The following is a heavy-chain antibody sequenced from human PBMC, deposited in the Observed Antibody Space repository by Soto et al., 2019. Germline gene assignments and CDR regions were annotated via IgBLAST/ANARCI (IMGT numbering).Heavy chain of an antibody. Sequence: LSLSCAASGFTFSSYWMSWVRQAPGKGLEWVANIKQDGSEKYYVDSVKGRFTISRDNAKNSLYLQMNSLRAEDTAVYYCARDPDTTSWAKYYYYMDVWGKGTTVTVSS. J-gene: IGHJ6*03. CDR2: IKQDGSEK. V-gene: IGHV3-7*01. D-gene: IGHD2-2*01. CDR3: ARDPDTTSWAKYYYYMDV. CDR1: GFTFSSYW.